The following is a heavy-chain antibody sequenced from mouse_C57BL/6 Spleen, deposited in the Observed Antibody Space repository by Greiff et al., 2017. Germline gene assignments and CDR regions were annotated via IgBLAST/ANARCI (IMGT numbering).Heavy chain of an antibody. Sequence: QVQLQQPGAELVRPGSSVKLSCKASGYTFTSYWMDWVKQGPGQGLEWIGNIYLSDSETHYNQKFKDKATFTVDKSTSTAYMQLISLTSDDSAVYYCTRTGSSSYYAMDYWGQGTSVTVSS. V-gene: IGHV1-61*01. CDR1: GYTFTSYW. CDR2: IYLSDSET. J-gene: IGHJ4*01. CDR3: TRTGSSSYYAMDY. D-gene: IGHD1-1*01.